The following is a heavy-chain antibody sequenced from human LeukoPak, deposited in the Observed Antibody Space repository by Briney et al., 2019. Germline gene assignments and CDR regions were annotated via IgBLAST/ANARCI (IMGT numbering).Heavy chain of an antibody. V-gene: IGHV1-2*02. J-gene: IGHJ6*02. CDR1: GYTFTGYY. D-gene: IGHD4-17*01. CDR2: INPNSGGT. CDR3: ARAYYGDYYYYGMDV. Sequence: ASVKVSCKASGYTFTGYYMYWVRQAPGQGLEWMAWINPNSGGTHYAQKFQGRVTMTRDTSISTAYMNLSRLRSDDTAVYYCARAYYGDYYYYGMDVWGQGTTVTVSS.